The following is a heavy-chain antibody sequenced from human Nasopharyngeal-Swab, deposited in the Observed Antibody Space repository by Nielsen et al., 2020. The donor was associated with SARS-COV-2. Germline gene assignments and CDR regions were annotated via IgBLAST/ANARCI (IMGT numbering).Heavy chain of an antibody. CDR1: GFTFSSYS. D-gene: IGHD5-18*01. CDR3: ARARRGYSYGYMDDC. V-gene: IGHV3-21*01. CDR2: ISGSGGST. J-gene: IGHJ4*02. Sequence: AGSLRLSCAASGFTFSSYSMNWVRQAPGKGLEWVSAISGSGGSTYYADSVKGRFTISRDNAKNSLFLQMNSLRAEDTAVYYCARARRGYSYGYMDDCWGQGTLVTVSS.